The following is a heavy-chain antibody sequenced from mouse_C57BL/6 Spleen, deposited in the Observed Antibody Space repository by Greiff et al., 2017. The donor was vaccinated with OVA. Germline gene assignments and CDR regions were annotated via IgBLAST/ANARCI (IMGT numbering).Heavy chain of an antibody. Sequence: QVQLQQPGAELVMPGASVKLSCKASGYTFTSYWMHWVKQRPGQGLEWIGEIDPSDSYTNYNQKFKGKSTLTVDKSSSTAYMQLSSLTSEDSAVYYCARDLNYGSSYGYFDVWGTGTTVTVSS. CDR3: ARDLNYGSSYGYFDV. CDR1: GYTFTSYW. J-gene: IGHJ1*03. CDR2: IDPSDSYT. V-gene: IGHV1-69*01. D-gene: IGHD1-1*01.